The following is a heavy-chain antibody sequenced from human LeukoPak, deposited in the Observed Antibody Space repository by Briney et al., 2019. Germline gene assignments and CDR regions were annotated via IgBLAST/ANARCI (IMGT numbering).Heavy chain of an antibody. CDR2: IGTGGDT. J-gene: IGHJ4*02. D-gene: IGHD3-3*01. CDR1: GFSFSRYD. CDR3: ARASYYDFWSGYYTPGYFDH. Sequence: GGSLRLSCAASGFSFSRYDMHWVRQATGKGLEWVSGIGTGGDTYYPGSVKGRFTISRDNSKNTLYLQMNSLRAEDTAVYYCARASYYDFWSGYYTPGYFDHWGQGTLVTVSS. V-gene: IGHV3-13*01.